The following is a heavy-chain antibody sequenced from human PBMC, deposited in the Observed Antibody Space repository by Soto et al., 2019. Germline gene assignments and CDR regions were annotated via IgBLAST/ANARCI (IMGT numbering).Heavy chain of an antibody. CDR2: IYPGDSDT. D-gene: IGHD6-6*01. Sequence: LGGSLQISDERSRYSVTSDLIGWVRHIPGKSLEWMGIIYPGDSDTRYSPSFQGQVTISSDKSISTAYLQWSSLKASDTAMYYCSNLTSQYSSRYEFDFWGRRTLVPGSS. V-gene: IGHV5-51*01. J-gene: IGHJ4*02. CDR1: RYSVTSDL. CDR3: SNLTSQYSSRYEFDF.